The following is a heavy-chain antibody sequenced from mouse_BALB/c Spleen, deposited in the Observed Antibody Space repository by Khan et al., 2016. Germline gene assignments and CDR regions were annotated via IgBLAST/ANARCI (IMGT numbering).Heavy chain of an antibody. J-gene: IGHJ1*01. CDR2: ISYSGST. CDR3: GRWDGNDWYCDG. Sequence: EVQLQESGPGLVKPSQSLSLTCTVTGYSITSDYAWNWIRQFPGNKLEWMGYISYSGSTSYNPSLKSRISITRDTSKNQFFLQLNSVTTEDTATXYWGRWDGNDWYCDGWGAGTTVTVSS. D-gene: IGHD2-3*01. V-gene: IGHV3-2*02. CDR1: GYSITSDYA.